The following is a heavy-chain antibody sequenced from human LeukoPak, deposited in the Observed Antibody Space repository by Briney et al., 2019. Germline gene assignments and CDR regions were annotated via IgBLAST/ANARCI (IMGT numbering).Heavy chain of an antibody. D-gene: IGHD3-10*01. CDR1: GYTFTSYY. CDR2: IIPIFGTA. Sequence: SVKVSCKASGYTFTSYYMHWVRQAPGQGLEWMGGIIPIFGTANYAQKFQGRVTITADESTSTAYMELSSLRSEDTAVYYCARDGPGSYYRYWGQGTLVTVSS. V-gene: IGHV1-69*13. CDR3: ARDGPGSYYRY. J-gene: IGHJ4*02.